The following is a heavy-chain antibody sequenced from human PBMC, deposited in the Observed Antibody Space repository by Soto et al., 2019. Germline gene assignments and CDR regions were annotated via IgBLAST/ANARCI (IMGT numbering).Heavy chain of an antibody. Sequence: GGSLRLSCAASGFTFRSYAMHWVRQAPGKGLEWVAVISYDEKKTYYADSVKGRFTISRDYSKNTLYLQMNSLRAEDTAVYYCAKDPRYSSGWFFDYWGQGTLVTVSS. V-gene: IGHV3-30*04. CDR2: ISYDEKKT. J-gene: IGHJ4*02. CDR1: GFTFRSYA. CDR3: AKDPRYSSGWFFDY. D-gene: IGHD6-19*01.